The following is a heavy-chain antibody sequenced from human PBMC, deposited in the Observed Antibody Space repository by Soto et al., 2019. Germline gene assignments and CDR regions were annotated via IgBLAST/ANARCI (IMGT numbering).Heavy chain of an antibody. CDR2: IIPIVGIS. V-gene: IGHV1-69*02. CDR1: GGTFSSYT. CDR3: ARGMAILTDYHNDPLDYGMDV. D-gene: IGHD3-9*01. Sequence: QVQLVQSGAEVKKPGSSVKVSCKASGGTFSSYTITWVRQAPGQGLEWMGRIIPIVGISNYAQKFQGRVTITADKSTSTGYMELSSLRSEDTAVYYCARGMAILTDYHNDPLDYGMDVWGQGTTVTVSS. J-gene: IGHJ6*02.